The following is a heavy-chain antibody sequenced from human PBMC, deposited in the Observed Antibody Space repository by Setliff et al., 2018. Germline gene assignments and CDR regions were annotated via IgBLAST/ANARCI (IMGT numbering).Heavy chain of an antibody. V-gene: IGHV4-61*02. J-gene: IGHJ5*02. CDR2: IYTSGST. D-gene: IGHD5-18*01. CDR3: ARGKSVTASNWFDP. CDR1: GGSISSGSYY. Sequence: SETLSLTCTVSGGSISSGSYYWSWIRQPAGKGLEWIGRIYTSGSTNYNPSPKSRVTISVDTSKNQFSLKLSSVTAADTAVYYCARGKSVTASNWFDPWGQGTLVTV.